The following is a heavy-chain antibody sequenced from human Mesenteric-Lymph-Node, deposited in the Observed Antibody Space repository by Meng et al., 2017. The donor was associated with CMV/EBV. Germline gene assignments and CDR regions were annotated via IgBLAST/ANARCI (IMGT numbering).Heavy chain of an antibody. J-gene: IGHJ6*02. CDR2: ISSSSSTI. D-gene: IGHD2-15*01. Sequence: GGSLRLSCAASGFTFSSYSMNWVRQAPGKGLEWVSYISSSSSTIYYADSVKGRFTISRDNAKNSLYLQMNSLRAEDTAVYYCARGIAGSGYYYYGMDVWGQGTTVTVSS. CDR3: ARGIAGSGYYYYGMDV. V-gene: IGHV3-48*04. CDR1: GFTFSSYS.